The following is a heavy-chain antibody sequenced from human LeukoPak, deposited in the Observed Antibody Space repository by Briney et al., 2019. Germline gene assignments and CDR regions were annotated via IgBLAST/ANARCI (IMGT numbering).Heavy chain of an antibody. Sequence: TSETLSFTCTVSSGSISTSNYYWGWVRQPPGKALEWIGNIFYSGSTYYSPSLKSRVTISLDTSRNQFSLKLSSVTAADTAVYYCARGTRRRWPEIPFDYWGQGTLVTVSS. CDR2: IFYSGST. D-gene: IGHD5-24*01. CDR3: ARGTRRRWPEIPFDY. V-gene: IGHV4-39*07. CDR1: SGSISTSNYY. J-gene: IGHJ4*02.